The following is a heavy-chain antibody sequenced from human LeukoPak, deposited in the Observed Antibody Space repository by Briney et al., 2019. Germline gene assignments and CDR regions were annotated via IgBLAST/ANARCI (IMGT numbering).Heavy chain of an antibody. J-gene: IGHJ5*02. Sequence: PGGSLRLSCAASGFTFSSYEMNWVRQAPGKGLEWISYVTSSGGTTYYADSVKGRFTICRDNAKNSLYLQMNSLRAEDTAVYYCAREGGSKNWFDPWGQGTLVTVSS. CDR1: GFTFSSYE. D-gene: IGHD1-26*01. CDR3: AREGGSKNWFDP. V-gene: IGHV3-48*03. CDR2: VTSSGGTT.